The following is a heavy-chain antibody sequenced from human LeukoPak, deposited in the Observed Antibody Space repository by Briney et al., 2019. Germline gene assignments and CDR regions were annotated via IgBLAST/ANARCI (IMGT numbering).Heavy chain of an antibody. D-gene: IGHD6-13*01. CDR1: GFTFSSYS. Sequence: PGGSLRLSCAASGFTFSSYSMNWVRQAPGKGLEWVSSISSSSSYIYYADSVKGRFTISRDNAKNSLYLQMNSLGAEDTAVYYCATGGKNIAAAGTGYWGQGTLVTV. CDR3: ATGGKNIAAAGTGY. CDR2: ISSSSSYI. J-gene: IGHJ4*02. V-gene: IGHV3-21*01.